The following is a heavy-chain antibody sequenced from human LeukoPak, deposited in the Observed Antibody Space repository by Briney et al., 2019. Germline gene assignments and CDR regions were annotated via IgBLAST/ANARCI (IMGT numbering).Heavy chain of an antibody. Sequence: SVKVSCKASGGTFSSYAISWVRQAPGQGLEWMGGIIPIFGTANYAQKFQGRVTMTRDTSTSTVYMELSSLRSEDTAVYYCARDGAITSDGRFDYWGQGTLVTVSS. J-gene: IGHJ4*02. CDR1: GGTFSSYA. CDR3: ARDGAITSDGRFDY. D-gene: IGHD5-24*01. CDR2: IIPIFGTA. V-gene: IGHV1-69*05.